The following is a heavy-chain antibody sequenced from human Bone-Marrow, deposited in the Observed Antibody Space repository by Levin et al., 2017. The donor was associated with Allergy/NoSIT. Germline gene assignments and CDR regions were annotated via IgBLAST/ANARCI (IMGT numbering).Heavy chain of an antibody. CDR2: IFPGDSDT. CDR1: GYSFSGHW. V-gene: IGHV5-51*01. CDR3: ARLGGYSVELEYNWFDP. J-gene: IGHJ5*02. Sequence: LGESLKISCQASGYSFSGHWMVWVRQIPGKGLEWMGIIFPGDSDTRYNPSFRGQVSISVDKSINTAYLHWGSLKASDTATYYCARLGGYSVELEYNWFDPWGQGTLVTVSS. D-gene: IGHD1-1*01.